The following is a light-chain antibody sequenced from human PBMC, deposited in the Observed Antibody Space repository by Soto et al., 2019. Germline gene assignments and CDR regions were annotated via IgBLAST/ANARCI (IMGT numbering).Light chain of an antibody. V-gene: IGKV1-27*01. CDR1: QGINNY. CDR3: QLYHSAPSIT. J-gene: IGKJ5*01. Sequence: DIQMTQSPSSLSASVGDRVTITCRASQGINNYLAWYQHKPGKGPKLLIYTASTLQSGAPSRFSGSGSGIYFTRTISSLQPEDVATYCCQLYHSAPSITFGQGTRLEI. CDR2: TAS.